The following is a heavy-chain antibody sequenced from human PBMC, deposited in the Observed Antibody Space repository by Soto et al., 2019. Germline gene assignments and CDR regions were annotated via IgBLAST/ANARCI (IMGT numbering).Heavy chain of an antibody. J-gene: IGHJ6*02. CDR1: GCSFTRYG. CDR2: INTYNGNT. V-gene: IGHV1-18*01. Sequence: ASVKVSCKASGCSFTRYGIAWARQAPGQGLEWMGWINTYNGNTNYAQNLQGRVTLTTDTSTSTAYMELTSLRSNDTAIYYCAMVDVYVTPSPQDVWGQGTTVTVS. D-gene: IGHD3-16*01. CDR3: AMVDVYVTPSPQDV.